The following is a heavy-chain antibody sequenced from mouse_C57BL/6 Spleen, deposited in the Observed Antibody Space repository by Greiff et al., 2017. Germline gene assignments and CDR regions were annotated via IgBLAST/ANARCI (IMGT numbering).Heavy chain of an antibody. Sequence: VKLQESGAELVRPGTSVKVSCKASGYAFTNYLIEWVKQRPGQGLEWIGVINPGSGGTNYNEKFKGKATLTADKSSSTAYMQLSSLTSEDSAVYFCARGDDGYYEAMDYWGQGTSVTVSS. V-gene: IGHV1-54*01. CDR3: ARGDDGYYEAMDY. D-gene: IGHD2-3*01. J-gene: IGHJ4*01. CDR2: INPGSGGT. CDR1: GYAFTNYL.